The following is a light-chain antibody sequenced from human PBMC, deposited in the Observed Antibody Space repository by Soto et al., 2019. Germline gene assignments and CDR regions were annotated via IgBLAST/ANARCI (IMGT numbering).Light chain of an antibody. J-gene: IGKJ4*01. CDR2: MAS. V-gene: IGKV1-5*03. CDR3: QQYNSYSPRT. CDR1: QSISSW. Sequence: DIQMTQSPSTLSASIGDRVTITCRASQSISSWLAWYQQKPGKAPSLLIYMASTLEGGVPSRFSGSGSGTEFTLTISSLQPDDSATYYCQQYNSYSPRTFGGGTKVEIK.